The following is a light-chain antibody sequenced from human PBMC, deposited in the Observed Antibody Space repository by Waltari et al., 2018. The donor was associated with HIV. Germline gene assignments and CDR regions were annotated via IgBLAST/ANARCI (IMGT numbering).Light chain of an antibody. Sequence: QSALTQPASVSGSPGQSITISCTGTSSDVGNYNLVSWYQQYPGKAPKLMIYEAVKRPSGFSNRISASKSGNTASLTISGRQAEDEADYYCCSYGGSSTWVCGGGTKRTVL. CDR3: CSYGGSSTWV. CDR1: SSDVGNYNL. CDR2: EAV. J-gene: IGLJ3*02. V-gene: IGLV2-23*01.